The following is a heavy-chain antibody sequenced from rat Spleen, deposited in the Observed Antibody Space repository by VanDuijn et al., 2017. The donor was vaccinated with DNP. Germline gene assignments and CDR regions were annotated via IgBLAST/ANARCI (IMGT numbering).Heavy chain of an antibody. CDR1: GFSLASYN. CDR3: TRGNYGGFDY. Sequence: QVQLKESGPGLVQPSQTLSLTCTVSGFSLASYNVPWVRQPTGKGLEWMGIIWTGGNTHYNPALNSRLSISRDTSKSQVFLKMNSLQTEDTATYYCTRGNYGGFDYWGQGVMVTVSS. V-gene: IGHV2-30*01. J-gene: IGHJ2*01. D-gene: IGHD1-11*01. CDR2: IWTGGNT.